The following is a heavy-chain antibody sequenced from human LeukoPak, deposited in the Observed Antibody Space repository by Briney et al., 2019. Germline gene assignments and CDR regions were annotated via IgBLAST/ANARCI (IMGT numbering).Heavy chain of an antibody. Sequence: GSLRLSCAASGFTFSSYGMHWVRQAPGKGLEWIGSIFYSGAAHCNPSLKSRVTISVDTSNNQFSLMLSSVTAADTAVYYCARRIANRNWFDPWGQGTLVTVSS. J-gene: IGHJ5*02. CDR2: IFYSGAA. V-gene: IGHV4-39*01. CDR1: GFTFSSYG. CDR3: ARRIANRNWFDP. D-gene: IGHD1/OR15-1a*01.